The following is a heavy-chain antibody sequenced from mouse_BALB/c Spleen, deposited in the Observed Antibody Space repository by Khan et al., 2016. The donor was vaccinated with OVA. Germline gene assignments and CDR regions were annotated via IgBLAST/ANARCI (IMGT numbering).Heavy chain of an antibody. D-gene: IGHD1-1*01. CDR3: SRRDQRWDFDY. CDR2: INPSSGYT. Sequence: QVQLKESGAELAKPGASVKMSCKASGYTFINYWILWVKQRPGQGLEWIGYINPSSGYTEYHQNFKDKATLTADKSSSTAYMQLSSLTSEDSAVSYCSRRDQRWDFDYWGQGTTLTVSS. V-gene: IGHV1-7*01. CDR1: GYTFINYW. J-gene: IGHJ2*01.